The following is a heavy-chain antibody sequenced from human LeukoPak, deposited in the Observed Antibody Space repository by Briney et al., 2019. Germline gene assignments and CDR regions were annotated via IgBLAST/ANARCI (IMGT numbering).Heavy chain of an antibody. Sequence: GGSLRLSCVASGFTFSSYLMHWVRQAPGKGLVWVSSMNSDGSSIYYIDSVKGGFTISRDNAKHALYLQMNNQTAKDTAVHLFPRDPTWDLTLDHWVQGTLVTVSA. CDR1: GFTFSSYL. D-gene: IGHD1-26*01. J-gene: IGHJ4*02. CDR2: MNSDGSSI. CDR3: PRDPTWDLTLDH. V-gene: IGHV3-74*01.